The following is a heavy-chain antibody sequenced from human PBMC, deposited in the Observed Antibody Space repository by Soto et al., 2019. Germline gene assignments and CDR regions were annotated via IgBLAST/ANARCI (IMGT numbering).Heavy chain of an antibody. CDR3: AAGEASSRNLAPYYLDF. V-gene: IGHV4-59*01. CDR1: GGSMRNYF. CDR2: IHYSGTT. D-gene: IGHD6-13*01. Sequence: SETLSLTCTVSGGSMRNYFWTWIRQPPGKGLEGIGYIHYSGTTSFFPSYNPSLRSRVTISEDTSKNQFSLKLLSVTTADTAVYFCAAGEASSRNLAPYYLDFWGQGTLVTVSS. J-gene: IGHJ4*02.